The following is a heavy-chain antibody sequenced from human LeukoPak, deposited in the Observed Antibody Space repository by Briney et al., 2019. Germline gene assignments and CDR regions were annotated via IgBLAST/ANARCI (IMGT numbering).Heavy chain of an antibody. CDR3: ARRPINCIITNCYVDY. J-gene: IGHJ4*02. D-gene: IGHD2-2*01. Sequence: ASVKVSCKASVYTFTNFYIHWVRQAPGQGLEWMGWMNPNSGDTSYAREFQDRVTMTRDTSLSTAYMELSRLRSDDTAVYFCARRPINCIITNCYVDYWGQGTWSPSPQ. CDR2: MNPNSGDT. V-gene: IGHV1-2*02. CDR1: VYTFTNFY.